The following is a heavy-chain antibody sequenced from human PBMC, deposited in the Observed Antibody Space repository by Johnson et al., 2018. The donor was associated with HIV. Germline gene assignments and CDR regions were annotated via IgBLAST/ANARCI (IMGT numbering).Heavy chain of an antibody. J-gene: IGHJ3*02. CDR3: AKAMGGWLLAHAFDI. Sequence: QVQLVESGGGVFQPGRSLRLSCVASGFTFRNYGMHWVRQAPGKGLEWVAVISYDGSVKYYADAVTGRFTISRDNSKNTLYLQMNSLRAEDTAVYYCAKAMGGWLLAHAFDIWGQGTMVTISS. V-gene: IGHV3-30*18. CDR2: ISYDGSVK. CDR1: GFTFRNYG. D-gene: IGHD3-22*01.